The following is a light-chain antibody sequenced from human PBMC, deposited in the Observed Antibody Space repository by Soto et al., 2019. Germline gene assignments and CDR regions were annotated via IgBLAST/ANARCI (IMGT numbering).Light chain of an antibody. CDR3: QQSYIAPLT. CDR1: QTISGF. V-gene: IGKV1-39*01. Sequence: DIQMTQSPSPLSASGGDRVAITCRASQTISGFLNWYQQKPGEAPKLLIYAASTLQSGVPSRFSGSGSGTDFTLTISSLQPEDFATYYCQQSYIAPLTFGGGTKVDIK. CDR2: AAS. J-gene: IGKJ4*01.